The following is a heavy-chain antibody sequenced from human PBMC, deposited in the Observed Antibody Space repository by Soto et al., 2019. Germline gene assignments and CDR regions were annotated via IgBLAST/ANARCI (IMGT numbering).Heavy chain of an antibody. CDR2: IWYDGSNK. CDR1: GFTFSSYG. J-gene: IGHJ3*02. D-gene: IGHD3-22*01. V-gene: IGHV3-33*01. CDR3: ARDQAGYDSSGDAFDI. Sequence: QVQLVESGGGVVQPGRSLRLSCAASGFTFSSYGMHWVRQAPGKGLEWVAVIWYDGSNKYYADSVKGRFTISRDNSKNKLYLQMNSLRAEETAVYYCARDQAGYDSSGDAFDIWGQGTMGTVSS.